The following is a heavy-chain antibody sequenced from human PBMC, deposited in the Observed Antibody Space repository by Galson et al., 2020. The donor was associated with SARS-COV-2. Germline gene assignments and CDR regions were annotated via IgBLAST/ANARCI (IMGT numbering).Heavy chain of an antibody. J-gene: IGHJ4*02. V-gene: IGHV3-48*03. D-gene: IGHD3-22*01. CDR2: ISSSGNKI. CDR3: ARVSDYYDSSGYSN. Sequence: GGSLRLSCAASGFTFSSYEMNWVRQAPGKGLEWVSYISSSGNKIYYADSVKGRFTISRDNAKNSLYLQMNSLRVEDTAFYYCARVSDYYDSSGYSNWGQGTLVTVSS. CDR1: GFTFSSYE.